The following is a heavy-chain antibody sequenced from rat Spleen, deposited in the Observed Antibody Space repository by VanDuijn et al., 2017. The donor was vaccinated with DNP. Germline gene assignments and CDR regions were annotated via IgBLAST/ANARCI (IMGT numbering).Heavy chain of an antibody. CDR1: GFTFSDHN. V-gene: IGHV5-7*01. J-gene: IGHJ2*01. CDR2: ISYDSSST. Sequence: EVQLVESGGGLVQPGRSLKLSCAASGFTFSDHNMAWVRQAPKKGLEWVATISYDSSSTYYPDSVKGRFTISRDNAKSTLYLQMNSLRSEDTATYYCGRQWDYWGQGVMVTVSS. CDR3: GRQWDY.